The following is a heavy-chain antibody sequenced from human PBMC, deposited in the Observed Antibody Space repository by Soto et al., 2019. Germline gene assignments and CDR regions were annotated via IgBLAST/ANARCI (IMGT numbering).Heavy chain of an antibody. D-gene: IGHD1-1*01. CDR2: INPNSGGI. Sequence: QVQLVQSWAEVKKPGASVKVSCKASGYTFTGYYMHWVRQAPGQGLEWMGWINPNSGGINYAQKFQGRVTMTRDTSISTAYMELSRLRSDDTAVYYCARDRGNGYAGMDVWGQGTTVTVS. J-gene: IGHJ6*02. CDR3: ARDRGNGYAGMDV. CDR1: GYTFTGYY. V-gene: IGHV1-2*02.